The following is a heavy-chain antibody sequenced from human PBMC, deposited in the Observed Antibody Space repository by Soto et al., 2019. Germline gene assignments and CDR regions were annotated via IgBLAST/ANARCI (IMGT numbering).Heavy chain of an antibody. J-gene: IGHJ6*04. D-gene: IGHD1-7*01. CDR1: GGHISSYY. V-gene: IGHV4-59*01. CDR3: ARDGLTGTIGLYYFYGMDV. CDR2: ISYSGST. Sequence: QVQLQESGPGLVKPSETLSLTCTVSGGHISSYYWSCIRQPPWKGLGWIGYISYSGSTNYNPSLMSRVTISVVTSKDQFYLKLSYVTAAETAVYLCARDGLTGTIGLYYFYGMDVWGKGTTVTVSS.